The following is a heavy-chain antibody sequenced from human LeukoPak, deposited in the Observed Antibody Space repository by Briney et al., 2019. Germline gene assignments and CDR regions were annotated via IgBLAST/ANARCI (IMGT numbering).Heavy chain of an antibody. CDR1: GGSFSGYY. CDR2: INHSGST. V-gene: IGHV4-34*01. CDR3: ARGANFYYYGMDV. Sequence: SETLSLTCAVYGGSFSGYYWSWIRQPPGKGLEWIGEINHSGSTNYNPSLKSRVTISVDTSKNQFSLKLSSVTAADAAVYYCARGANFYYYGMDVWGQGTTVTVSS. D-gene: IGHD2-15*01. J-gene: IGHJ6*02.